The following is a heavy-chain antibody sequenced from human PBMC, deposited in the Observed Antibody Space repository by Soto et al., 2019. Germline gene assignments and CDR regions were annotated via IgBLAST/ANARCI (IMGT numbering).Heavy chain of an antibody. J-gene: IGHJ4*02. CDR1: GGTFSSYA. Sequence: GASVKVSCKASGGTFSSYAISWVRQAPGQGLEWMGGIIPIFGTANYAQKFQGRVTITADESTSTAYMELSSLRSEDTAVYYCASMNVMYDSSGYYGYWGQGTLVTVSS. CDR3: ASMNVMYDSSGYYGY. CDR2: IIPIFGTA. V-gene: IGHV1-69*13. D-gene: IGHD3-22*01.